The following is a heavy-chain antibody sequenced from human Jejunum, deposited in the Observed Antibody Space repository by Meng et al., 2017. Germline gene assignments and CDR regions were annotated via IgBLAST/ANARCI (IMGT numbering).Heavy chain of an antibody. CDR3: ARYGVGDSGNFDY. J-gene: IGHJ4*02. CDR1: GFTFNTYA. V-gene: IGHV3-23*01. D-gene: IGHD1-26*01. Sequence: GESLKISCAASGFTFNTYAMTWVRQVPGKGLEWVSTISGSGDNTYYADSVKGRFSISRDNSKNSLYLQMDSLKTEDTAVYYCARYGVGDSGNFDYWGQGTLVTVSS. CDR2: ISGSGDNT.